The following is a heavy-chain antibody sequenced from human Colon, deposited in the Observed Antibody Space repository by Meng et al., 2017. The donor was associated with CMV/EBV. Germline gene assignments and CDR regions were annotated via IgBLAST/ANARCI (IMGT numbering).Heavy chain of an antibody. J-gene: IGHJ4*02. Sequence: GPLPWSGPALVKPAGPLSLTSTVSGGSISTYYWIWIRQPAGEGLEWLGRISTNRNTDYNPSLNSRATIWLDTSNNQFSLKLTSVTAADTAVYYCVRGGYSGTQTGGVQEYWGQGTLVTVSS. CDR3: VRGGYSGTQTGGVQEY. CDR1: GGSISTYY. V-gene: IGHV4-4*07. CDR2: ISTNRNT. D-gene: IGHD5-12*01.